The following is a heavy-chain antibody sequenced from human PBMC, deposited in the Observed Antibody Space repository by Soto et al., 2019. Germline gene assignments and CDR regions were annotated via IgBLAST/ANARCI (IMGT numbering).Heavy chain of an antibody. CDR2: IDPSDSYT. J-gene: IGHJ4*02. Sequence: GESLKSSCKGSGYSVTSYWISWVRQMPGKGLEWMGRIDPSDSYTNYSPSFQGHVTISADKSISTAYLQWSSLKASETAMYYCARYDCWSGYPKEGPDYWGQGSLVTVSS. V-gene: IGHV5-10-1*01. D-gene: IGHD3-3*01. CDR1: GYSVTSYW. CDR3: ARYDCWSGYPKEGPDY.